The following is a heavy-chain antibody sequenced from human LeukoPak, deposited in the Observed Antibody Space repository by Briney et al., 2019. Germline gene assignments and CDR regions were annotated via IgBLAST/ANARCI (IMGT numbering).Heavy chain of an antibody. CDR1: GFTFSSYA. CDR3: AKDTTYYYGSSGYYDY. D-gene: IGHD3-22*01. J-gene: IGHJ4*02. V-gene: IGHV3-23*01. CDR2: ISGSGGST. Sequence: PGGSLRLSCAASGFTFSSYAMSWVRQAPGKGLEWVPAISGSGGSTYYADSVKGRFTISRDNSKNTLYLQMNSLRAEDTAVYYCAKDTTYYYGSSGYYDYWGQGTLVTVSS.